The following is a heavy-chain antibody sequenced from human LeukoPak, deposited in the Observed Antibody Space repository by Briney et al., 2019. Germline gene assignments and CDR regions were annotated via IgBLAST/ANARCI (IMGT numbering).Heavy chain of an antibody. CDR3: ARPGKYGSGTRRGYYYYYMDV. J-gene: IGHJ6*03. Sequence: SETLSLTCTVSGGSISSSSYYWGWIRQPPGKGLEWIGSIYYSGSTYYNPSLKSRVIISVYTSKNQFSMKLSSVTAADTAVYYCARPGKYGSGTRRGYYYYYMDVWGKGTTVTISS. V-gene: IGHV4-39*07. D-gene: IGHD3-10*01. CDR2: IYYSGST. CDR1: GGSISSSSYY.